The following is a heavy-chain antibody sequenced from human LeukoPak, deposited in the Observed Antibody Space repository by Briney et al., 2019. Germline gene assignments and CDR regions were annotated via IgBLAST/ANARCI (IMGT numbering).Heavy chain of an antibody. CDR3: ARQTGSGLFILP. CDR2: IYYSGNT. V-gene: IGHV4-39*01. CDR1: GDSISNSNLY. Sequence: SETLSLTCIVSGDSISNSNLYWGWIRQPPGKGLEWIGSIYYSGNTYYNASLKSRFSISVDTSKNQFSLRLTSVNAADTAVYYCARQTGSGLFILPGGQGKLVTVSS. D-gene: IGHD3-10*01. J-gene: IGHJ4*02.